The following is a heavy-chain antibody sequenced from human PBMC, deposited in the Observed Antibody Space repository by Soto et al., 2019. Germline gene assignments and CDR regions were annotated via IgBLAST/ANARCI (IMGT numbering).Heavy chain of an antibody. CDR3: ARVDSSMFEGGEWFDP. J-gene: IGHJ5*02. CDR1: GGTFNRQA. D-gene: IGHD3-10*02. V-gene: IGHV1-69*12. Sequence: QVVQSGAEVKKPGSSVKVSCKASGGTFNRQAFSWVRQAPGQGLEWMGGFIPIFGTTDYSQKFQGRGTITADEATSTAYMELSSLTSDDTAVYYCARVDSSMFEGGEWFDPWGQGTLVTVSS. CDR2: FIPIFGTT.